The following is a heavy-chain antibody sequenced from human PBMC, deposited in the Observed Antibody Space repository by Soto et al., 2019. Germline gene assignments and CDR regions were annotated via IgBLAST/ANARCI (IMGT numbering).Heavy chain of an antibody. J-gene: IGHJ4*02. CDR2: ISYDGSNQ. CDR1: GFTFNIYG. CDR3: TRGLLTDFFDY. V-gene: IGHV3-30*03. Sequence: GVSLRLSCAASGFTFNIYGMHWVRQAPGKGLEWVAVISYDGSNQFYAGSVKGRFTVSRDNSKNTLYLQVNSLRNDDTAVYYCTRGLLTDFFDYWGQGALVTVSS.